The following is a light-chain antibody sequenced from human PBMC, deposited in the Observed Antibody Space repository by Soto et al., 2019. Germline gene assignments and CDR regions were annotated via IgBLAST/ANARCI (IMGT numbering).Light chain of an antibody. CDR2: GAS. Sequence: EIVMTQSPATLSVSPGERVTLSCRASESLSTYLAWYQQKPGQAPRLLIYGASTKATGIPARFSGSGSATDFTLTISSLQSADFAVYYCQSYNDWPFTFGQGTKLE. J-gene: IGKJ2*01. CDR1: ESLSTY. CDR3: QSYNDWPFT. V-gene: IGKV3-15*01.